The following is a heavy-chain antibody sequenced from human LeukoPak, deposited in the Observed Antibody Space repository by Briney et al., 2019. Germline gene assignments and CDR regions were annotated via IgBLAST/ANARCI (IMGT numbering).Heavy chain of an antibody. CDR3: ARHTRDETTVFDY. D-gene: IGHD4-11*01. J-gene: IGHJ4*02. CDR2: IYYSGST. Sequence: SETLSLTCTVSGGSISSSSYYWGWIRQPPGKGLEWIGSIYYSGSTYYNPSLKSRVTISVDTSKNQFSLKLSSVTAADTAVYYCARHTRDETTVFDYWGQGTLVTVSS. CDR1: GGSISSSSYY. V-gene: IGHV4-39*01.